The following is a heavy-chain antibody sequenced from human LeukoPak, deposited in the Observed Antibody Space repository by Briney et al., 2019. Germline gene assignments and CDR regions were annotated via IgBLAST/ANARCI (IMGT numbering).Heavy chain of an antibody. D-gene: IGHD3-10*01. J-gene: IGHJ4*02. Sequence: GGSLRLSCAASGFTFSTYAMSWVRQAPGKGLEWVSVIYSGGSTYYADSVKGRFTISRDNSKNTLYPQMNSLRAEDTAVYYCAQDFYGSGSYDYWGQGTLVTVSS. CDR1: GFTFSTYA. V-gene: IGHV3-66*01. CDR2: IYSGGST. CDR3: AQDFYGSGSYDY.